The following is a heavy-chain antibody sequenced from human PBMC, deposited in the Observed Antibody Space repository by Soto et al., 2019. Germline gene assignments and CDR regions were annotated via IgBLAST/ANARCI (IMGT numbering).Heavy chain of an antibody. CDR1: GFTFSSYG. J-gene: IGHJ4*02. V-gene: IGHV3-33*01. D-gene: IGHD6-13*01. CDR2: IWYDGSNK. CDR3: ARGTGGSWYVIDY. Sequence: PGGSLRLSCAASGFTFSSYGMHWVRQAPGKGLEWVAVIWYDGSNKYYADSVKGRFTISRDNSKNTLYLQMNSLRAEDTAVYYCARGTGGSWYVIDYWGQGTLVTVSS.